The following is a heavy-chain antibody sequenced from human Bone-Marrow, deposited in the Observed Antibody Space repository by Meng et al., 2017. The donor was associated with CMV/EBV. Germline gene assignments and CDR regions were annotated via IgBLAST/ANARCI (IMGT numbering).Heavy chain of an antibody. Sequence: GESLKISCAASGFTFDDYGMSWVRQAPGKGLEWVSGINWNGGSTGYADSVKGRFTISRDNAKNSLYLQMNSLRAEDTAVYYCARDGGYGSGSYHYYYYGMDVWGQGTTVTVSS. CDR2: INWNGGST. CDR1: GFTFDDYG. V-gene: IGHV3-20*04. D-gene: IGHD3-10*01. CDR3: ARDGGYGSGSYHYYYYGMDV. J-gene: IGHJ6*02.